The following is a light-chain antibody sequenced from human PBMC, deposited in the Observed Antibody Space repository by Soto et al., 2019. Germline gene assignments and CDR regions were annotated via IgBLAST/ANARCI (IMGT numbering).Light chain of an antibody. CDR3: QQSYSTPWT. Sequence: IQMTQSSSSLSASLGDRVTIICRASQSISSYLNWYQQKPGKAPKLLIYTASSLQSGVPSRFSGRGSGTDFTLTISSLQPEECATYDCQQSYSTPWTVGQGTKVDIK. J-gene: IGKJ1*01. V-gene: IGKV1-39*01. CDR2: TAS. CDR1: QSISSY.